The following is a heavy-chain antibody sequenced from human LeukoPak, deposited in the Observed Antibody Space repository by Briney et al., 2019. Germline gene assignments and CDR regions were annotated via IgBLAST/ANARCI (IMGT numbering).Heavy chain of an antibody. CDR3: ARVVSSWYGGLDY. D-gene: IGHD6-13*01. J-gene: IGHJ4*02. V-gene: IGHV4-61*05. CDR2: IHYSGRT. CDR1: GDSISTTSYF. Sequence: SETLSLTCTVSGDSISTTSYFWAWIRQPPGEGLEWIGYIHYSGRTSYNPSLKSRVTISVDTSKSQFSLKLSSLTAADTAVYYCARVVSSWYGGLDYWGQGVLVAVSS.